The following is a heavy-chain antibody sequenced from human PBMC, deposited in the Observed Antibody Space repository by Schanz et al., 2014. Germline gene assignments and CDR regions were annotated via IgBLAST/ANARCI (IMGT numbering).Heavy chain of an antibody. Sequence: EVQLLESGGGLVQPGGSLRLSCAASGFTFSSYAMCWVRQAPGKGLEWVSAISGGGGTTYYTDSVKGRFTISRDNSKSTLYLQMNSLRAEDTAVYYCARGGSGSHYRLDYWGQGTLVTVSS. CDR3: ARGGSGSHYRLDY. CDR2: ISGGGGTT. D-gene: IGHD1-26*01. V-gene: IGHV3-23*01. J-gene: IGHJ4*02. CDR1: GFTFSSYA.